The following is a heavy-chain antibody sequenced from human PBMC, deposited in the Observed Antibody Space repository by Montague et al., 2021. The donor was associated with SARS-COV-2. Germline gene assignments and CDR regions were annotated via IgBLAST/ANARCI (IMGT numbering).Heavy chain of an antibody. CDR2: INHSGST. J-gene: IGHJ6*02. CDR1: DGSFSGYY. D-gene: IGHD2-2*01. Sequence: SETLSLTCAVSDGSFSGYYWSWICQPPGKGLEWIGEINHSGSTNYNPSLKSRVTISVDTSKNQFSLKLSSVTAADTAVYYCTRDGYQVLWSEYCNYGKDVWGQGTTVTVSS. V-gene: IGHV4-34*01. CDR3: TRDGYQVLWSEYCNYGKDV.